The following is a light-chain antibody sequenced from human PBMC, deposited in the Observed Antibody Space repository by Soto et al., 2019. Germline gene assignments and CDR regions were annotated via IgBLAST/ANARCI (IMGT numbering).Light chain of an antibody. CDR2: AAS. CDR3: QQSFSTTWT. V-gene: IGKV1-39*01. Sequence: DIQMTQSPSSLSASIGARAHITCRASQSIISYLNWYQQKPGKAPKLLIYAASSLQSGVPSRFSGAGSGTDFTLTISSLQPEDFATYYCQQSFSTTWTFGHGTKVDIK. J-gene: IGKJ1*01. CDR1: QSIISY.